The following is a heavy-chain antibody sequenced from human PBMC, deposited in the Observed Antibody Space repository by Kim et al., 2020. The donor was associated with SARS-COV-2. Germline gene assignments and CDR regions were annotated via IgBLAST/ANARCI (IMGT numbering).Heavy chain of an antibody. CDR1: GDSVSSNNAA. D-gene: IGHD6-25*01. V-gene: IGHV6-1*01. CDR3: ARVEPVRHSYGMDV. J-gene: IGHJ6*02. CDR2: TYYRSKWYY. Sequence: SQTLSLTCAISGDSVSSNNAAWNWIRQSPSRGLEWLGRTYYRSKWYYDYAVSVKSRITINPDTSKNQFSLQLNSVTPEDTAVYYCARVEPVRHSYGMDVWGQGTTVTVSS.